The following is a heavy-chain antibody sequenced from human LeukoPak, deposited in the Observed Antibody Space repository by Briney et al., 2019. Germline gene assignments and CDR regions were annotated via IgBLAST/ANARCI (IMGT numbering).Heavy chain of an antibody. V-gene: IGHV3-48*03. D-gene: IGHD2-21*02. CDR2: VDAGATST. CDR3: VRGRLLRSTKYFDS. Sequence: GGSLRLSCAASGFPVNKYEIHWVRQAPGKGLEWISYVDAGATSTNYADSVWGRFTLSRDNAQNSVHLQMNSLRDEDTAVYYFVRGRLLRSTKYFDSWAREPWSPSPQ. J-gene: IGHJ4*02. CDR1: GFPVNKYE.